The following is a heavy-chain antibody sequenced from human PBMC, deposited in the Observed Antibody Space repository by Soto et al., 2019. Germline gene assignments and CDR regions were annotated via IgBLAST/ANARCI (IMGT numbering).Heavy chain of an antibody. CDR1: GFTFNSYA. Sequence: EVQLLESGGTLVQPGGSLRLSCAASGFTFNSYAMSWVRQAPGKGLEWVSGISSSGVSTFYADSVKGRFTISRDNSKNALHLQMDSLRAEDTAVYYCARGALSIVYIDYWGQGTLVTVSP. V-gene: IGHV3-23*01. D-gene: IGHD1-26*01. CDR3: ARGALSIVYIDY. J-gene: IGHJ4*02. CDR2: ISSSGVST.